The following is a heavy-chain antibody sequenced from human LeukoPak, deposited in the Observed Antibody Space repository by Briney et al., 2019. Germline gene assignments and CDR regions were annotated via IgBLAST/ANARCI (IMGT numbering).Heavy chain of an antibody. CDR3: GRGVQSFDP. CDR2: IRPMNGDT. V-gene: IGHV1-2*02. CDR1: GYSFTGYY. J-gene: IGHJ5*02. Sequence: GASVKLSCKASGYSFTGYYIHWVRQAPGQGLEWMGRIRPMNGDTKYAQKFQDRVSITMDTSTTTAYMELRSLTSDDTAVYYCGRGVQSFDPWGQGTLVTVSS.